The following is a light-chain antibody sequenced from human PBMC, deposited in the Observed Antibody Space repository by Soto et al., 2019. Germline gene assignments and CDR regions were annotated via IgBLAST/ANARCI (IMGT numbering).Light chain of an antibody. Sequence: DIQMTQSPSSLSASVGDRVTITCRASQGISNYLAWYQQKPGKVPKLLLYAASTLQSGVPSRFSGGGSGTDFTLTISSLQPEDVATYYCQKYNSASYTFGQGTKLEIK. CDR1: QGISNY. V-gene: IGKV1-27*01. J-gene: IGKJ2*01. CDR2: AAS. CDR3: QKYNSASYT.